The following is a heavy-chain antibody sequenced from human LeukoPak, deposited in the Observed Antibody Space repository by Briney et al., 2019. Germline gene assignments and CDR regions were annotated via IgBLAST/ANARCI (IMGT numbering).Heavy chain of an antibody. V-gene: IGHV3-33*01. Sequence: GRSLRLSCAASGFTFSSYGMHWVRQAPGKGLEWVAVIWYDGSNKYYADSVKGRFTISRDNSKNTLYLQMNSLRAEDTAVYYCARAQEYSSSSGYYYYYGMDVWGQGTTVTVSS. CDR2: IWYDGSNK. J-gene: IGHJ6*02. CDR1: GFTFSSYG. D-gene: IGHD6-6*01. CDR3: ARAQEYSSSSGYYYYYGMDV.